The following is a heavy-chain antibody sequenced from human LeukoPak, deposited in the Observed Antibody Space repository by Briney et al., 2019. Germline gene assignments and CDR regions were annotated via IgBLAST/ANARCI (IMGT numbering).Heavy chain of an antibody. D-gene: IGHD2-8*01. CDR2: ISGSGGST. J-gene: IGHJ4*02. V-gene: IGHV3-23*01. Sequence: GGSLRLSCAASGFTFSSYAMSWVRQAPGKGLEWVSAISGSGGSTYYADSVKGRFTISRDNSENTLYLQMNSLRAEDTAVYYCAKDPDCTNGVCYTEDFDYWGQGTLVTVSS. CDR3: AKDPDCTNGVCYTEDFDY. CDR1: GFTFSSYA.